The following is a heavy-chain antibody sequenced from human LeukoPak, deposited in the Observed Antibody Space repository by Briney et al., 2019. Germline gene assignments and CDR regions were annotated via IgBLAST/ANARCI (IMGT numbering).Heavy chain of an antibody. J-gene: IGHJ4*02. D-gene: IGHD2-15*01. CDR2: ISKSGHST. V-gene: IGHV3-23*01. Sequence: PGGSLRLSCAASGFSFSSYAMSWVRQAPGKGLEWVSAISKSGHSTFYADAVKGRFTISRDNSINTLYLQMNNLRDEDTAVYYCAKDPPCSGGTCYGYFESWGQGTLVTVSS. CDR1: GFSFSSYA. CDR3: AKDPPCSGGTCYGYFES.